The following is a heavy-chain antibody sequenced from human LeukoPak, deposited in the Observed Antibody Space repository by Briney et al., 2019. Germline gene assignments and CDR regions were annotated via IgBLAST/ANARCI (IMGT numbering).Heavy chain of an antibody. J-gene: IGHJ5*02. CDR3: ARDSRPNSSYSWFDP. CDR2: IYYSGNT. V-gene: IGHV4-59*01. D-gene: IGHD2-15*01. Sequence: SETLSLTCTVSGGSISSYYWSWIRQPPGKGLEWIGYIYYSGNTDYNPSLKSRVTISVDTSKNQFSLKLSSVTAADTALYFCARDSRPNSSYSWFDPWGQGTLVTVSS. CDR1: GGSISSYY.